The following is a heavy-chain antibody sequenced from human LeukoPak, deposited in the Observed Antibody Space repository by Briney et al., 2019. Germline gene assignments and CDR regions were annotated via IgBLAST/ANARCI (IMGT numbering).Heavy chain of an antibody. Sequence: SETLSLTCTVSGGSISSYYWSWIRQPPGKGLEWIGYIYYSGSTNYNPSLKSRVTISVDTSKNQFSLKLSSVTAADTAVYYSARAESGYSYGPDAFDIWGQGTMVTVSS. D-gene: IGHD5-18*01. CDR1: GGSISSYY. CDR3: ARAESGYSYGPDAFDI. CDR2: IYYSGST. V-gene: IGHV4-59*01. J-gene: IGHJ3*02.